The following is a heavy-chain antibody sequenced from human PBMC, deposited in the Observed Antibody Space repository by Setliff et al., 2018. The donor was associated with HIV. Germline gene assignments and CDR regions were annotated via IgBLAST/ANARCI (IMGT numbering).Heavy chain of an antibody. CDR3: AKDGKYYFDSSGYYSDS. J-gene: IGHJ4*02. V-gene: IGHV3-48*03. Sequence: GGSLRLSCAASGFTFSSYEMNWVRQAPGKGLEWVSYISSSGTTIYYADSVKGRFTISRDNSKNTLYLQMNSLRVEDTAVYYCAKDGKYYFDSSGYYSDSWGQGTLVTVSS. D-gene: IGHD3-22*01. CDR2: ISSSGTTI. CDR1: GFTFSSYE.